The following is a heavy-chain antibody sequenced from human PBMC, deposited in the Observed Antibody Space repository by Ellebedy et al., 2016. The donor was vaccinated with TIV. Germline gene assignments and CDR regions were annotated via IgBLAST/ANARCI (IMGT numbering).Heavy chain of an antibody. J-gene: IGHJ4*02. D-gene: IGHD4-23*01. V-gene: IGHV3-9*01. CDR2: ISWNSGSI. CDR1: GFTFDDYA. CDR3: ARDGYGGNIDY. Sequence: GGSLRLXCAASGFTFDDYAMHWVRQAPEKGLEWVSGISWNSGSIGYADSVKGRFTISRDNAKNSLYLQMNSLRAEDTALYYCARDGYGGNIDYWGQGTLVTVSS.